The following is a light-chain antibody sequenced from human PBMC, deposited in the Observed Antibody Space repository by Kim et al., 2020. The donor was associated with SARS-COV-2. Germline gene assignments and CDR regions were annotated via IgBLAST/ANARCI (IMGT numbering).Light chain of an antibody. CDR1: ALPKQY. CDR2: KDS. V-gene: IGLV3-25*03. Sequence: VSPGQTARITCSGDALPKQYAYWYQQKPGQAPVLVIYKDSERPSGIPERFSGSSSGTTVTLTISGVQAEDEADYYCQSADSSGIWVFGGGTKLTV. CDR3: QSADSSGIWV. J-gene: IGLJ3*02.